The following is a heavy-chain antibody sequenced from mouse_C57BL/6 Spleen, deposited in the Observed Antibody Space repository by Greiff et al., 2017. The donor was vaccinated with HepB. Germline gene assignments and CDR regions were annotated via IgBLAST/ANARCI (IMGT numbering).Heavy chain of an antibody. CDR2: ISSGSSTI. CDR3: ARGGYYAMDY. J-gene: IGHJ4*01. CDR1: GFTFSDYG. Sequence: EVKLVESGGGLVKPGGSLKLSCAASGFTFSDYGMHWVRQAPEKGLEWVAYISSGSSTIYYAETVKGRFTISRDNAKNTLFLQMTSLRSEDTAMYYCARGGYYAMDYWGQGTSVTVSS. V-gene: IGHV5-17*01.